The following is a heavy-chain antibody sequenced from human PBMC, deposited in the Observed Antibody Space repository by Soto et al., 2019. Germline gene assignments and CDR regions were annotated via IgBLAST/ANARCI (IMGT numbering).Heavy chain of an antibody. J-gene: IGHJ5*02. CDR3: ARDFDYGDYNCFDP. V-gene: IGHV1-2*04. D-gene: IGHD4-17*01. Sequence: ASVKVSCKASGYTFTGYDMRWVRQAPGQGLEWMGWINPNSGGTNYAQKFQGWVTMIRDTSIGTTYMELSRLRSDDTAVYYCARDFDYGDYNCFDPWGQGTLVTVSS. CDR2: INPNSGGT. CDR1: GYTFTGYD.